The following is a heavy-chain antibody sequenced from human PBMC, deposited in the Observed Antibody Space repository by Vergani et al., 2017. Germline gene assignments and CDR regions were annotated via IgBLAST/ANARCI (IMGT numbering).Heavy chain of an antibody. D-gene: IGHD1-26*01. J-gene: IGHJ4*02. CDR2: IYYSGST. Sequence: QVQLQESGPGLVKPSETLSLTCTVSGGSISSYYWSWIRQPPGKGLEWIGYIYYSGSTNYNPSLKCRVTISVDTSKNQFSLKLSSVTAADTAVYYCAREVYSGSYPSFDYWGQGTLVTVSS. CDR3: AREVYSGSYPSFDY. CDR1: GGSISSYY. V-gene: IGHV4-59*01.